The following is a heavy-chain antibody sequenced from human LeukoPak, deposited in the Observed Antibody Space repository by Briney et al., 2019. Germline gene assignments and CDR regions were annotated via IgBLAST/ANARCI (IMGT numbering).Heavy chain of an antibody. CDR1: GGSFSGYY. V-gene: IGHV4-34*01. D-gene: IGHD6-25*01. Sequence: SETLSLTCAVYGGSFSGYYWSWIRQPPGKGLEWIGEINHSGSTNYNPSLKSRVTISVDMSKNQFSLKLSSVTAADTAVYYCARERQRRFDYWGQGTLVTVSS. CDR2: INHSGST. J-gene: IGHJ4*02. CDR3: ARERQRRFDY.